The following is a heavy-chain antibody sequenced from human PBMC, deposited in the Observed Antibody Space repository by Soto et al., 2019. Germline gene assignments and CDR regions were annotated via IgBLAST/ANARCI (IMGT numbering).Heavy chain of an antibody. D-gene: IGHD1-26*01. CDR3: ARVAVGPRFDY. CDR1: GFTFSSYG. Sequence: QVQLVESGGGVVQPGRSLRLSCAASGFTFSSYGMHWVRQAPGKGLEWVAVIWYDGSNKYYADSVKGRFTISRDNSKNTLYLQMHSLRAEDTAVYYCARVAVGPRFDYWGQGTLVTVSS. CDR2: IWYDGSNK. J-gene: IGHJ4*02. V-gene: IGHV3-33*01.